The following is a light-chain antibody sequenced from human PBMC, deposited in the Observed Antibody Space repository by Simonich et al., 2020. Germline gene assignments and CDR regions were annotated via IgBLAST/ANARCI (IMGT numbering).Light chain of an antibody. V-gene: IGLV2-23*01. CDR3: CSYAGSSTYVV. CDR1: SSDVGSYNL. Sequence: QSALTQPASVSGSPGQSITISCTGTSSDVGSYNLFSWYQQHPGKAPKLMIYEGRKRPSGVSNRFSGSKSGNTASLTISGLQAEDEADYYCCSYAGSSTYVVFGGGTKLTVL. J-gene: IGLJ2*01. CDR2: EGR.